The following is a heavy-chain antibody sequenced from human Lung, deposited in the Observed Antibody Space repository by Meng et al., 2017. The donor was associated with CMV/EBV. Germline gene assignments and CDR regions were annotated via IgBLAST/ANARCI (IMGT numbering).Heavy chain of an antibody. CDR1: GTSFSTYA. V-gene: IGHV3-30*02. CDR2: LRHDGSGE. D-gene: IGHD3-16*02. Sequence: GGSXRLXCAASGTSFSTYAMNWVRQAPGKGLEWVAFLRHDGSGEHYADSVKGRFTISRDTSKETLYLQMNSLRAEDTAVYYCAKSPPRMVTIGELIATTWXQGTXVTVSS. CDR3: AKSPPRMVTIGELIATT. J-gene: IGHJ5*02.